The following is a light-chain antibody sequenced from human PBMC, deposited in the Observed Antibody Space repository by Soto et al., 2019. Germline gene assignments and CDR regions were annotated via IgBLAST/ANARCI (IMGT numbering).Light chain of an antibody. J-gene: IGLJ1*01. Sequence: QSVLTQPPSASASPGQSVTISCTGTSSDVGAYNYVSWYQQLPGKAPKLIIYELSKRPSGVPDRFSGSKSGNTASLTVSGLQAEDEADYYCTSYAGTYSFFYLFGTGTQLTVL. CDR2: ELS. CDR1: SSDVGAYNY. CDR3: TSYAGTYSFFYL. V-gene: IGLV2-8*01.